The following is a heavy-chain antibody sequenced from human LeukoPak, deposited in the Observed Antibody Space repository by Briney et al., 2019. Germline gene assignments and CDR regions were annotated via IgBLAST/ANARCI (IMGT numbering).Heavy chain of an antibody. Sequence: PGGSLRLSCAASGFTFSDYYMSWIRQAPGKGLEWVSYISSSSSYTNYADSVKGRFTISRDNAKNLLYLQMDSLRAEDTAVYYCARETRTLGVAATSWFDPWGQGTLVTVSS. CDR1: GFTFSDYY. V-gene: IGHV3-11*06. D-gene: IGHD2-15*01. CDR3: ARETRTLGVAATSWFDP. J-gene: IGHJ5*02. CDR2: ISSSSSYT.